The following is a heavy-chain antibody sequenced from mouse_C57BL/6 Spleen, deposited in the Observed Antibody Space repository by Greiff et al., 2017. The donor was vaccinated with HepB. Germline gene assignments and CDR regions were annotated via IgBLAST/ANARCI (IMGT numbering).Heavy chain of an antibody. V-gene: IGHV14-1*01. CDR2: IDPEDGDT. D-gene: IGHD1-1*01. CDR3: TLYGSSYGFGY. J-gene: IGHJ3*01. CDR1: GFNIKDYY. Sequence: VQLQQSGAELVRPGASVKLSCTASGFNIKDYYMHWVKQRPEQGLEWIGRIDPEDGDTENASKFQGKATMTADTSSNTAYLQLSSLTSGDTAVYYCTLYGSSYGFGYWGQGILVTASA.